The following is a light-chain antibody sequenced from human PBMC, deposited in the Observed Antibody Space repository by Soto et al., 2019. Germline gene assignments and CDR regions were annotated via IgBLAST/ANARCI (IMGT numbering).Light chain of an antibody. CDR2: KAS. V-gene: IGKV1-5*03. CDR3: QQYNSYSGT. CDR1: QSISSW. Sequence: DIQMTQSPSTLSASVGDRVTITCRASQSISSWLAWYQQKPGKAPKLLIYKASSLESGVPSRFSGSGSETGFTLTISSLQPDDFATYYCQQYNSYSGTFGQGTKVEIK. J-gene: IGKJ1*01.